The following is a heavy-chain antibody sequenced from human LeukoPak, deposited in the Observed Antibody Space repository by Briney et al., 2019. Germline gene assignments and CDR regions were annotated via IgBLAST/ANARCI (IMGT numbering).Heavy chain of an antibody. CDR3: ARGKYQLLPGY. V-gene: IGHV3-13*04. CDR2: IGTAGDT. CDR1: GFTFSSYD. D-gene: IGHD2-2*01. J-gene: IGHJ4*02. Sequence: PGGSLRLSCAASGFTFSSYDMHWVRQATGKGLEWVSAIGTAGDTYYPGSVKGRFTTSRENAKNSLYLQTNSLRAGDTAVYYCARGKYQLLPGYWGQGTLVTVSS.